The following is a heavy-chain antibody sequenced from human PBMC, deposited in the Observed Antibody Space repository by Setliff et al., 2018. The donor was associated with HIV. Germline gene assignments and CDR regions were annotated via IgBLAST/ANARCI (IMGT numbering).Heavy chain of an antibody. J-gene: IGHJ4*02. CDR1: GGSISSGSYY. V-gene: IGHV4-61*02. D-gene: IGHD3-9*01. CDR2: IYTTGRT. Sequence: SETLYLTCTVSGGSISSGSYYWTWIRQPAGKGLEWIGRIYTTGRTNYNPSLNSRVTISADTSKNQFSLKLSSVTAADTAVYYCARLLEGPDYSSDFRYFDWFPDVWGQGTLVTVSS. CDR3: ARLLEGPDYSSDFRYFDWFPDV.